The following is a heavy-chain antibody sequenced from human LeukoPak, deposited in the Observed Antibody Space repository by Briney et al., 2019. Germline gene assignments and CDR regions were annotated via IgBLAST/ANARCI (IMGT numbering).Heavy chain of an antibody. D-gene: IGHD3-22*01. Sequence: SSQTLSLTCTVSGGSISSGDYYWSWIRQPPGKGLDWIGYIYYSGSTYYNPSLKSRVTISVDTSKNQFSLKLSSVTAADTAVYYCARAMIVPIWFDYWGQGTLVTVSS. V-gene: IGHV4-30-4*01. CDR3: ARAMIVPIWFDY. CDR1: GGSISSGDYY. CDR2: IYYSGST. J-gene: IGHJ4*02.